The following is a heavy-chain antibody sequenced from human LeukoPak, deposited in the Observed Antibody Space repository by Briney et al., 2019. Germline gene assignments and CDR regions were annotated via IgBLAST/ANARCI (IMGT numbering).Heavy chain of an antibody. CDR1: GFTFSSYW. CDR3: ARDDYSNYHFDY. D-gene: IGHD4-11*01. V-gene: IGHV3-33*08. Sequence: GGSLRLSCAASGFTFSSYWMSWVRQAPGKGLEWVAVIWYDGSNKYYADSVKGRFTISRDNSKNTLYLQMNSLRAEDTAVYYCARDDYSNYHFDYWGQGTLVTVSS. CDR2: IWYDGSNK. J-gene: IGHJ4*02.